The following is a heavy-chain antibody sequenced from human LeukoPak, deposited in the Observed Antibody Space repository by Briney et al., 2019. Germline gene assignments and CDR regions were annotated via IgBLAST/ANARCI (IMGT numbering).Heavy chain of an antibody. CDR3: VMDMDV. CDR2: LKEDGSAK. CDR1: GFTFPNFA. J-gene: IGHJ6*02. V-gene: IGHV3-7*03. Sequence: GGSLRLSCAASGFTFPNFAMSWVRQAPGKWLEWVAKLKEDGSAKYYVDSVKGRFTISRDNDKNSLYLQVNSLRAEDTAVYYCVMDMDVWGQGTKVTVSS.